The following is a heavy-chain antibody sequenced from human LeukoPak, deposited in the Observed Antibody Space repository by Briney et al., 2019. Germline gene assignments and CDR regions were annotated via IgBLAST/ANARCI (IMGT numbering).Heavy chain of an antibody. D-gene: IGHD3-22*01. Sequence: SETLSLTCTVSGGSISSSSYYWGWVRQPPGKGLEWIGSIYYSGSTNYNPSLKSRVTISVDTSKNQLSLKLTSVTAADTAVYYCARPPHYYDNSGYYDAYWGQGTLVTASS. CDR3: ARPPHYYDNSGYYDAY. CDR2: IYYSGST. CDR1: GGSISSSSYY. V-gene: IGHV4-39*01. J-gene: IGHJ4*02.